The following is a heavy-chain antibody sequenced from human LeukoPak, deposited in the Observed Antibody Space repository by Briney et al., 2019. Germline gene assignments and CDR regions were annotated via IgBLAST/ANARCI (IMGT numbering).Heavy chain of an antibody. CDR3: ARVGYDILTGLSVFDY. J-gene: IGHJ4*02. CDR1: GGSISSGGYS. D-gene: IGHD3-9*01. Sequence: SETLSLTCAVSGGSISSGGYSWSWIRQPPGKGLEWIGYIYYSGSTYYNPSLKSRVTISVDTSKNQFSLKLSSVTAADTAVYYCARVGYDILTGLSVFDYWGQGTLVTVSS. V-gene: IGHV4-30-4*07. CDR2: IYYSGST.